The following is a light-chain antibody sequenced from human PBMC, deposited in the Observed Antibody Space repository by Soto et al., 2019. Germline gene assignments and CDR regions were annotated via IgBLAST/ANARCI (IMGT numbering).Light chain of an antibody. V-gene: IGLV2-14*01. J-gene: IGLJ1*01. CDR3: SSYTSSSTSGYV. Sequence: QSVLTQPASVSGSPGQSTTISCTGTSSDVGGYNYVSWYQQHPGRAPKLMIYDVSNRPSGVSNRFSGPKSGNTASLTISGLQAEDEADYYCSSYTSSSTSGYVFGTGTKVTVL. CDR2: DVS. CDR1: SSDVGGYNY.